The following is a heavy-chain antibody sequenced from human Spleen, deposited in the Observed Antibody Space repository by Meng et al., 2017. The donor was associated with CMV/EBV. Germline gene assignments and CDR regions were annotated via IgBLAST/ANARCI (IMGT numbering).Heavy chain of an antibody. CDR1: GLTFDNFS. CDR3: TKDRGLTVPAALGFDS. D-gene: IGHD2-2*01. J-gene: IGHJ4*02. CDR2: ISWDGDNI. Sequence: SLKISCTASGLTFDNFSLHWVRQAPGKGLEWVSGISWDGDNIDYADSVKGRFTISRDNANNSLYLQLNSLRADDTASYYCTKDRGLTVPAALGFDSWGQGTLVTVSS. V-gene: IGHV3-9*01.